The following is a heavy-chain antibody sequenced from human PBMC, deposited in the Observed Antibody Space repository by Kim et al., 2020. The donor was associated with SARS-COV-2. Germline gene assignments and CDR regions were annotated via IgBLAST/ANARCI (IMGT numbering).Heavy chain of an antibody. Sequence: GGSLRLSCAASGFTFSSYAMHWVRQAPGKGLEWVAVISYDGSNKYYADSVKGRFTISRDNSKNTLYLQMNSLRAEDTAVYYCARGGSGWSVVDYWGQGTLVNVSS. CDR3: ARGGSGWSVVDY. CDR1: GFTFSSYA. D-gene: IGHD6-19*01. J-gene: IGHJ4*02. CDR2: ISYDGSNK. V-gene: IGHV3-30*04.